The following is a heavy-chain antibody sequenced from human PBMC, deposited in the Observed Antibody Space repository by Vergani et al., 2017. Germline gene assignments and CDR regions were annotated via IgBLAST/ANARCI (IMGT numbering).Heavy chain of an antibody. CDR3: ARCVCYKWEECFVDY. Sequence: QLQLQESGSGLVKPSQTLSLTCAVSGGSISSGYYWGWIRQPPGKGLEWIGRIYTSGSTNYNPSLKSRVTISVDTSKNQFSLKLSSVTAADTAVYYCARCVCYKWEECFVDYWGQGTLVTVSS. D-gene: IGHD5-24*01. CDR2: IYTSGST. CDR1: GGSISSGYY. J-gene: IGHJ4*02. V-gene: IGHV4-61*02.